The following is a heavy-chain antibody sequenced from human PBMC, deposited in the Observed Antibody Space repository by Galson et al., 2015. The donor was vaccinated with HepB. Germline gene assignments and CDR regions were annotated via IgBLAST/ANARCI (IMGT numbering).Heavy chain of an antibody. V-gene: IGHV3-48*03. D-gene: IGHD6-6*01. CDR3: AARQLGGRNYYYYGMDV. Sequence: SLRLSCAASGFTFSSYEMNWVRQAPGKGLEWVSYISSSGSTIYYADSVKGRFTISRDNAKNSLYLQMNSLRAEDTAVYYCAARQLGGRNYYYYGMDVWGQGTTVTVSS. J-gene: IGHJ6*02. CDR1: GFTFSSYE. CDR2: ISSSGSTI.